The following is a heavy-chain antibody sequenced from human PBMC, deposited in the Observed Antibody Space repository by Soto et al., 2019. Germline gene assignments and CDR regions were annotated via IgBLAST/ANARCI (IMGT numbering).Heavy chain of an antibody. J-gene: IGHJ4*02. CDR3: ATMGTPATGLYFFDY. D-gene: IGHD2-15*01. CDR1: GGSISSGNYY. CDR2: ISYSGST. V-gene: IGHV4-30-4*01. Sequence: SETLTLTCTVSGGSISSGNYYWSWIRQPPGKGLEWIGFISYSGSTYYSTSLKSRVTISVDTSKSQFSLNLSFVTAADTAVYYCATMGTPATGLYFFDYWGQGSLVTVSS.